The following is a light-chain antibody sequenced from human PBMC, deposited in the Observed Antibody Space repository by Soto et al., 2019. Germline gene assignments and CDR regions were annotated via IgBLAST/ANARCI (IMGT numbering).Light chain of an antibody. V-gene: IGLV2-23*01. CDR1: SSDVGTYSL. Sequence: QSGLTQPASVSGSPGQSITSSCTGTSSDVGTYSLVSWYQQHPGRAPKLMIYEDNKRPSGVSNRFSGSKSGNTASLTISGLQAEDEADYYCCSYAGSSTYVFGIGTKVTVL. CDR2: EDN. CDR3: CSYAGSSTYV. J-gene: IGLJ1*01.